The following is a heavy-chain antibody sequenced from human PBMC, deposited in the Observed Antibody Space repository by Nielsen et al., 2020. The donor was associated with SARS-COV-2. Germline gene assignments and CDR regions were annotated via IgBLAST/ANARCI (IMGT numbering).Heavy chain of an antibody. CDR2: ISSSSSYI. V-gene: IGHV3-21*04. D-gene: IGHD2-8*02. CDR3: ARETRDIVLVVGYFDY. Sequence: GGSLRLSCAASGFTFSSYSMNWVRQAPGKGLEWVSSISSSSSYIYYADSVKGRFTISRDNAKNSLYLQMSSLRSEDTAVYYCARETRDIVLVVGYFDYWGQGTLVTVSS. J-gene: IGHJ4*02. CDR1: GFTFSSYS.